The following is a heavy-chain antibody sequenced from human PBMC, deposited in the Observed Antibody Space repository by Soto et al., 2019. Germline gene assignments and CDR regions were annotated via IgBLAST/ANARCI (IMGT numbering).Heavy chain of an antibody. Sequence: PGGSLRLSCAASGFTFSSYAMSWVRQAPGKGLEWVSAISGSGGSTYYADSVKGRFTISRDNSKNTLYLQMNSLRAEDTAVYYCATRGPYYYDSSGYYRDYWGQGTLVTVSS. CDR2: ISGSGGST. CDR3: ATRGPYYYDSSGYYRDY. V-gene: IGHV3-23*01. D-gene: IGHD3-22*01. CDR1: GFTFSSYA. J-gene: IGHJ4*02.